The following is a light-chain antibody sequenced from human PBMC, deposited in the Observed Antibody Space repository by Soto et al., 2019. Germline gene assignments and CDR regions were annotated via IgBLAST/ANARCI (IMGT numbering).Light chain of an antibody. CDR3: QQRSSWPRT. CDR1: QSVSSN. V-gene: IGKV3-15*01. Sequence: EIVMTQSLATLSVTPGERATLSCRASQSVSSNLAWYQQKPGQAPRLLIYGASTRATGIPARFSGSGSGTDFTLSISSLEPEDFAIYYCQQRSSWPRTFGRGTKV. J-gene: IGKJ1*01. CDR2: GAS.